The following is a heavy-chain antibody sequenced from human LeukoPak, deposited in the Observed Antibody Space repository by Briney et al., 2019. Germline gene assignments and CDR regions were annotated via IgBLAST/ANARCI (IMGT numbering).Heavy chain of an antibody. CDR3: VKDLKRHFGWDGGRK. CDR2: IIGSGIST. CDR1: GFTFTNYA. D-gene: IGHD3-9*01. J-gene: IGHJ4*02. V-gene: IGHV3-23*01. Sequence: PGGSLSLSCAASGFTFTNYAMSWVRLAPGKGLEWVSTIIGSGISTYYADSVKGRFTISRDNSQNKLYLHMNSLTAADTAVYYCVKDLKRHFGWDGGRKWGQGTLVTVSS.